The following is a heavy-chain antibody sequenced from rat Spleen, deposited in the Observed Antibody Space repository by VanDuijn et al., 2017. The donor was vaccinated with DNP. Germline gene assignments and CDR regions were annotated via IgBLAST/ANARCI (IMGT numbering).Heavy chain of an antibody. CDR3: IRWNSGHFDY. D-gene: IGHD4-3*01. V-gene: IGHV5-22*01. CDR2: ISHDGNST. CDR1: GFIFSNYY. Sequence: EVQLVESGGGLVQPGRSMKLSCTASGFIFSNYYMAWVRQAPKKGLEWVATISHDGNSTYYGDSVRGRFTISRDNAKSTLYLQMNSLRSEDMATYYCIRWNSGHFDYWGQGVMVTVSS. J-gene: IGHJ2*01.